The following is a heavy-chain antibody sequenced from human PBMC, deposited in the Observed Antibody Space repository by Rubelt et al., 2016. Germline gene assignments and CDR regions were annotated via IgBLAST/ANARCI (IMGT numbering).Heavy chain of an antibody. D-gene: IGHD5-18*01. CDR2: INPNSGGT. V-gene: IGHV1-2*06. Sequence: HVQLVQSGAEVKKPGASVKVSCKASGYTFTGYYIHWVRQAPGQGLEWMGRINPNSGGTNYAQKVQGRAAVTRGTSTVTVYMELSSLGAADTAVYYCARELGGYMPLDYWGQGTLVTVSS. CDR1: GYTFTGYY. CDR3: ARELGGYMPLDY. J-gene: IGHJ4*02.